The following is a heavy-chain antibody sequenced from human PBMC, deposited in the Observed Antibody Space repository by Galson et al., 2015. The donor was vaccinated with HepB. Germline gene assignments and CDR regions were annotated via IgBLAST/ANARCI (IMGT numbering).Heavy chain of an antibody. CDR2: ISSSGSTI. D-gene: IGHD3-22*01. Sequence: SLRLSCAASGFTFSSYEMNWVRQAPGKGLEWVSYISSSGSTIYYADSVKGRFTISRDDAKNSLYLQMNSLRAEDTAVYYCARAPPLYDSSGYYWGAVGAFDIWGQGTMVTVSS. CDR1: GFTFSSYE. V-gene: IGHV3-48*03. CDR3: ARAPPLYDSSGYYWGAVGAFDI. J-gene: IGHJ3*02.